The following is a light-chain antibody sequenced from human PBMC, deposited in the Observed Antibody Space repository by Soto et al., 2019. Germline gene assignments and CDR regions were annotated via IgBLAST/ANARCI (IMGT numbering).Light chain of an antibody. Sequence: IVMTQSPATLSVSPWERATLSCRASQSVSSSYLAWYQQKPGQAPRLLIYGASSRATGIPDRFSCSGSGTAFPLTISRLEAEDFGMYYCQQYGSSWTFGQGTKVDI. CDR2: GAS. V-gene: IGKV3-20*01. CDR1: QSVSSSY. J-gene: IGKJ1*01. CDR3: QQYGSSWT.